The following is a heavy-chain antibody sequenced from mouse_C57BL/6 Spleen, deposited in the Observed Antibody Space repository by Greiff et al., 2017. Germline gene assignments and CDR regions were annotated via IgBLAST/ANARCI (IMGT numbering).Heavy chain of an antibody. D-gene: IGHD1-1*01. CDR2: IYPGDGDT. CDR3: ARSYYDPYWYFDV. J-gene: IGHJ1*03. Sequence: QVQLQQSGPELVKPGASVKISCKASGYAFSSSWMNWVKQRPGKGLEWIGRIYPGDGDTNYNGKFKGKATLTADKSSSTAYMQISILTSEDSAVYFCARSYYDPYWYFDVWGTGTTVTVSS. V-gene: IGHV1-82*01. CDR1: GYAFSSSW.